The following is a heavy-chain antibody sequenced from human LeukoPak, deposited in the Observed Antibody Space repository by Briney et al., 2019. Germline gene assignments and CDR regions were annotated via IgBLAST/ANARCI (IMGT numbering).Heavy chain of an antibody. CDR3: AKGYWGIPAATIRVFDY. V-gene: IGHV3-23*01. Sequence: GGSLRLSCAASGFTFSSYAMSWVRQTPGKGLEWVSAISGSGGSTYYADSVKGRFTISRDNSKNTLYLQMNSLRAEDTAVYHCAKGYWGIPAATIRVFDYWGQGTLVTVSS. D-gene: IGHD5-12*01. J-gene: IGHJ4*02. CDR2: ISGSGGST. CDR1: GFTFSSYA.